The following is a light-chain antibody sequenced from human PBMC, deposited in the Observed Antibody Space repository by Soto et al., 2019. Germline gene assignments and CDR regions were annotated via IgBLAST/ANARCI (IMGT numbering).Light chain of an antibody. V-gene: IGKV1-5*03. J-gene: IGKJ1*01. CDR1: QTISSW. CDR3: QHYNSYSEA. CDR2: KAS. Sequence: DIQMTQSHSTLSGSVGDRVTITCRASQTISSWLAWYHQKPGKAPKLLIYKASTLKSGVPSRFSGSGSGTEFTLTISSLQPDDFATYYCQHYNSYSEAFGQGTKVDIK.